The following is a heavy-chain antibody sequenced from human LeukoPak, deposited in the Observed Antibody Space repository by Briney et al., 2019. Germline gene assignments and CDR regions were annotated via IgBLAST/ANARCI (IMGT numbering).Heavy chain of an antibody. J-gene: IGHJ4*02. V-gene: IGHV1-8*01. CDR2: MNPNSGNT. CDR1: GYTFTSYD. CDR3: ARGSPHYYDSSGDINFDY. Sequence: ASVKVSCKASGYTFTSYDINWVRQATGQGLEWMGWMNPNSGNTGYAQKFQGRVTMTRNTSISTAYMELGSLRSEDTAVYYCARGSPHYYDSSGDINFDYWGQGTLVTVSS. D-gene: IGHD3-22*01.